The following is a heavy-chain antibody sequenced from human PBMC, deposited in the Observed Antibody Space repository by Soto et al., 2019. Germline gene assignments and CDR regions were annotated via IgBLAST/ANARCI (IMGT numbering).Heavy chain of an antibody. Sequence: ASVKVSCKASGYTFTGYYMHWVRQAPGQGLEWMGWINPNSGGTNYAQKFQGWVTMTRDTSISTAYMELSRLRSDDTAVYYCARDPGIAAAGTKGYYYYYMDVWGKGTTVTVSS. CDR2: INPNSGGT. CDR3: ARDPGIAAAGTKGYYYYYMDV. J-gene: IGHJ6*03. CDR1: GYTFTGYY. D-gene: IGHD6-13*01. V-gene: IGHV1-2*04.